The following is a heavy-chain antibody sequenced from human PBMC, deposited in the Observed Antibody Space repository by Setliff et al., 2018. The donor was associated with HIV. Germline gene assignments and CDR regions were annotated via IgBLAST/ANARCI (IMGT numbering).Heavy chain of an antibody. D-gene: IGHD3-22*01. CDR3: ARDSTFTMIGTGGAFDI. V-gene: IGHV4-4*02. CDR1: GGSISSSNW. Sequence: SETLSLTCAVSGGSISSSNWWSWVRQPPGKGLEWIGYINYSGTTNYNPSLKSRVTISADTSKNQFSLKLTSVTAADTAVYYCARDSTFTMIGTGGAFDIWGQGTVVTVSS. J-gene: IGHJ3*02. CDR2: INYSGTT.